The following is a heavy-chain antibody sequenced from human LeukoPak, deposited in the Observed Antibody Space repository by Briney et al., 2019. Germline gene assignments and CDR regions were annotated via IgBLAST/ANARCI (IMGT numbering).Heavy chain of an antibody. J-gene: IGHJ4*02. D-gene: IGHD5-12*01. CDR1: GFSLTTSGVG. CDR2: IYWDDDK. V-gene: IGHV2-5*02. Sequence: ESGPTLVKPTQTLTLTCTFSGFSLTTSGVGVGWIRQPPGKAPEWLALIYWDDDKRYSPSMKSRLTITKDTSKSQVVLTMTNMAPVDTATFYCAHIVYSGYDSYFAYWGQGTLVTVSS. CDR3: AHIVYSGYDSYFAY.